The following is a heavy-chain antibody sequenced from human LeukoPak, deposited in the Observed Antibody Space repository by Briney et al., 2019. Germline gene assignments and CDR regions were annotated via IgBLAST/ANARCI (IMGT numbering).Heavy chain of an antibody. CDR1: GYTFTSYD. V-gene: IGHV1-8*03. D-gene: IGHD6-19*01. CDR2: MNPNSGNT. CDR3: ARGFFGSVWYTYYYMEV. Sequence: GASVKVSCKASGYTFTSYDINWVRQATGQGLEWMGWMNPNSGNTGYAQKFQGRVTITRNTSISTAYMELSSLRSEDTAVYYCARGFFGSVWYTYYYMEVWRKGTTVTVSS. J-gene: IGHJ6*03.